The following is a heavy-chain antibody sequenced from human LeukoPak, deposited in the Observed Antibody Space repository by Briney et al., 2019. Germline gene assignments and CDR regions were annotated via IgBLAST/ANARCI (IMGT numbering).Heavy chain of an antibody. Sequence: SQTLSLTCTVSGGSISSGGYYWSWIRQHPGKGLEWIGCIYYSGSTYYNPSLKSRVTISVDTSKNQFSLKLSSVTAADTAVYYCARDRVVVAASHRTGAFDIWGQGTMVTVSS. CDR2: IYYSGST. CDR3: ARDRVVVAASHRTGAFDI. CDR1: GGSISSGGYY. D-gene: IGHD2-15*01. J-gene: IGHJ3*02. V-gene: IGHV4-31*03.